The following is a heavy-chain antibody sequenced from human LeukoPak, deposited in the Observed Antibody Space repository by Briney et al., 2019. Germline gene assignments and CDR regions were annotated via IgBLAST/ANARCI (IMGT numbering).Heavy chain of an antibody. Sequence: ASVKVSCKASGGTFSSYAISWVRQAPGQGLEWMGRIIPIFGTANYAQKFQGRVTITTDESTSTAYMELSSLRSEDTAVYYCASGGRISTIFGVVITPFYYYCYMDVWGKGTTVTVSS. CDR1: GGTFSSYA. CDR2: IIPIFGTA. J-gene: IGHJ6*03. D-gene: IGHD3-3*01. CDR3: ASGGRISTIFGVVITPFYYYCYMDV. V-gene: IGHV1-69*05.